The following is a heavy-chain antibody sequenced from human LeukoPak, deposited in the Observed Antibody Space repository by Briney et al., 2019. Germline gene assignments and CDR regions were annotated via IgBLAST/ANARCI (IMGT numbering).Heavy chain of an antibody. CDR2: ISSSSSYI. V-gene: IGHV3-21*01. D-gene: IGHD6-13*01. CDR3: ARDPLNRGIAAAGNFDY. CDR1: GFTFSSYS. Sequence: GGSLRLSCAASGFTFSSYSMNWVRQAPGKGLEWVSSISSSSSYIYYADSVKGRFTISRDNAKNSLYLQMNSLRAEDTAVYYCARDPLNRGIAAAGNFDYWGQGTLVTVSS. J-gene: IGHJ4*02.